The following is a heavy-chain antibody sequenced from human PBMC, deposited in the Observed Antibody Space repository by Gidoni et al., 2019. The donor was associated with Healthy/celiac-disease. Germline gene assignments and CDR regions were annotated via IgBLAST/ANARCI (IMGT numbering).Heavy chain of an antibody. Sequence: QVQLQQWGAGLLKPSETLSPTCAVSGGSFSGYYWSWIRQPPGQGPEWIGEINHSGSTNYNPSLKSRVTISVDTSKNQFSLKLSSVTAADTAGYYCARRGYSSGWYIPGLDYGGQGTLVTVSS. J-gene: IGHJ4*02. D-gene: IGHD6-19*01. CDR3: ARRGYSSGWYIPGLDY. V-gene: IGHV4-34*01. CDR1: GGSFSGYY. CDR2: INHSGST.